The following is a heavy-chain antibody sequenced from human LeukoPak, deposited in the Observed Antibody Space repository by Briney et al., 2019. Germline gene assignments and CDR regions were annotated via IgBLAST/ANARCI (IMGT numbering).Heavy chain of an antibody. V-gene: IGHV4-34*01. J-gene: IGHJ6*02. Sequence: SETLSLTCAVYGGSFSGYYWSWIRQPPGKGLEWIGEINHSGSTNYNPSLKSRVTISVDTSKNQFSLKLSSVTAADTAVYYCARTGPYYDFWSGYQKNYYYYYGMDVWGQGTTVTVSS. CDR2: INHSGST. CDR1: GGSFSGYY. D-gene: IGHD3-3*01. CDR3: ARTGPYYDFWSGYQKNYYYYYGMDV.